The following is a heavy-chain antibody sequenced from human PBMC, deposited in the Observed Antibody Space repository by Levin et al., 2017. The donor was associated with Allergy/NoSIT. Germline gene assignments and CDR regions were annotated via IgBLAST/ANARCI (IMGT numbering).Heavy chain of an antibody. CDR3: ARVPVRSVTNRSGPFDY. Sequence: SETLSLTCAVYGGSFSGYYWSWIRQPPGKGLEWIGEINHSGSTNYNPSLKSRVTISVDTSKNQFSLKLSSVTAADTAVYYCARVPVRSVTNRSGPFDYWGQGTLVTVSS. CDR2: INHSGST. D-gene: IGHD4-17*01. CDR1: GGSFSGYY. J-gene: IGHJ4*02. V-gene: IGHV4-34*01.